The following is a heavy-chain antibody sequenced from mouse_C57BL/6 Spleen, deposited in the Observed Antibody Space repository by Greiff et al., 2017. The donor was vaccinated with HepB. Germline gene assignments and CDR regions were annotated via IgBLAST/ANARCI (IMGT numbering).Heavy chain of an antibody. CDR2: ISSGGSYT. D-gene: IGHD1-1*01. CDR3: ARQTTEAWFAY. CDR1: GFTFSSYG. J-gene: IGHJ3*01. Sequence: DVMLVESGGDLVKPGGSLKLSCAASGFTFSSYGMSWVRQTPDKRLEWVATISSGGSYTYYPDSVKGRFTISRDNAKNTLYLQMSSLKSEDTAMYYCARQTTEAWFAYWGQGTLVTVSA. V-gene: IGHV5-6*02.